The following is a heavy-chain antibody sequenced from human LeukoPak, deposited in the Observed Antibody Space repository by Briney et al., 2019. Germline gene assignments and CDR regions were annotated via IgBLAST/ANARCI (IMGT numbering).Heavy chain of an antibody. CDR3: AKHFWSGYYPYFDY. J-gene: IGHJ4*02. CDR2: ISGSGGST. CDR1: GFTFSRYA. Sequence: GGSLKLSCAASGFTFSRYAMNWVRQAPGKGLEWVSTISGSGGSTNYADSVKGRLTISRGNSKNTLYLQMNSLRAEDTAVYYCAKHFWSGYYPYFDYWGQGTQVTVSS. V-gene: IGHV3-23*01. D-gene: IGHD3-3*02.